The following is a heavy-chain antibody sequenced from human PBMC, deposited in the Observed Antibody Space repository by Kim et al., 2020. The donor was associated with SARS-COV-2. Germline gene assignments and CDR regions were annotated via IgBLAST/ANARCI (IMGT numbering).Heavy chain of an antibody. J-gene: IGHJ4*02. V-gene: IGHV4-31*02. CDR2: SGST. CDR3: ARERTSLDC. Sequence: SGSTYYNPALKSRVTISVDASKNQFSLKLSSVTAADTAVYYCARERTSLDCWGQGTLVTVSS.